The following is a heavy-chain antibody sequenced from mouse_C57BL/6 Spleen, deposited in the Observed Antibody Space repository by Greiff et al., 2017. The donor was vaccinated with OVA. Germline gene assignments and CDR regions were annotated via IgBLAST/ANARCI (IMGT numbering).Heavy chain of an antibody. CDR2: ISSGGSYT. V-gene: IGHV5-6*01. D-gene: IGHD2-3*01. J-gene: IGHJ2*01. Sequence: EVQGVESGGDLVKPGGSLKLSCAASGFTFSSYGMSWVRQTPDKRLEWVATISSGGSYTYYPDSVKGRFTISRDNAKNTLYLQMSSLKSEDTAMYYCARPLYDGYPYYFDYWGQGTTLTVSS. CDR3: ARPLYDGYPYYFDY. CDR1: GFTFSSYG.